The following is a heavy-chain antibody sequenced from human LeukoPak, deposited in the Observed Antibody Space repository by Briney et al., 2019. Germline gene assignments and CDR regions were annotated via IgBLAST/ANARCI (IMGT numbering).Heavy chain of an antibody. CDR1: GGSVSSYY. Sequence: SETLSLTCTVSGGSVSSYYWSWIRQPAGKGLEWIGRIYITGSTNYNPSLKGRVTISVDKSKNQFSLKLNSVTAADTAVYYCARTSAGIGSGTSNWFDPWGQGTLVTVSS. CDR3: ARTSAGIGSGTSNWFDP. J-gene: IGHJ5*02. V-gene: IGHV4-4*07. CDR2: IYITGST. D-gene: IGHD3-10*01.